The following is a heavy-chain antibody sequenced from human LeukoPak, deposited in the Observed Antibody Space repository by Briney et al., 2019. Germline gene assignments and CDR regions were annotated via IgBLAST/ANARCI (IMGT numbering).Heavy chain of an antibody. CDR3: ARYVDPARGAFDI. J-gene: IGHJ3*02. D-gene: IGHD6-6*01. CDR2: IYQTTT. V-gene: IGHV4-59*01. CDR1: GDSMSSYF. Sequence: SETLSLTCTVSGDSMSSYFWTWVRQFPGKGLEWVGYIYQTTTTYNPSLKGRVTISADMSQNQLSLKVTSVTAADTAVYYCARYVDPARGAFDIWGQGTMVTVSS.